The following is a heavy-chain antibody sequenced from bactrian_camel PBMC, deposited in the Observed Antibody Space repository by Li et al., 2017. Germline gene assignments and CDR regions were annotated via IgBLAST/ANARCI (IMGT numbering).Heavy chain of an antibody. CDR1: GFALGTCD. V-gene: IGHV3S40*01. Sequence: VQLVESGGGLVQPGGSRSLSCAASGFALGTCDMGWVRQAPGKGLEWVAAISSGGEITFYTDSVKGRFTISLDCGNNTVYLQMNSLKSEDTALYTAPLMAGNTGAGGPRSPSP. D-gene: IGHD3*01. CDR2: ISSGGEIT. CDR3: PLMAGNT. J-gene: IGHJ4*01.